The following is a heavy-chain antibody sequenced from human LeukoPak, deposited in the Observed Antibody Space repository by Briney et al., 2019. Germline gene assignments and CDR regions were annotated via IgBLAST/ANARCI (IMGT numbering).Heavy chain of an antibody. V-gene: IGHV3-13*01. D-gene: IGHD6-19*01. CDR3: ARGGIQVSGIDEIDY. J-gene: IGHJ4*02. CDR2: IGISDDT. Sequence: GGSLRLSGAASGFTLRSYDMLWVRQVTGKDLEWVSAIGISDDTYYQGSVKGRFTISRENAKNSLYLQMNSLTAGDTAVYYCARGGIQVSGIDEIDYWGQGTLVTVSS. CDR1: GFTLRSYD.